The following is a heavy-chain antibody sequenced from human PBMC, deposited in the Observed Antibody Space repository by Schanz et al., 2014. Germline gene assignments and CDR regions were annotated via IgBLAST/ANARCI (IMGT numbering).Heavy chain of an antibody. J-gene: IGHJ6*02. D-gene: IGHD6-13*01. CDR1: GFTVSNSY. Sequence: EVQLLESGGTVVQPGGSLRVSCAASGFTVSNSYIHWVRQAPGKGLEWVGHIRSKPNNYATEYAASMKGRFTISRDDSKNTTYLQMNSLKTEDTAVEYCTTQPLGSQYIYGMDVWGQGSTVTVS. V-gene: IGHV3-73*01. CDR2: IRSKPNNYAT. CDR3: TTQPLGSQYIYGMDV.